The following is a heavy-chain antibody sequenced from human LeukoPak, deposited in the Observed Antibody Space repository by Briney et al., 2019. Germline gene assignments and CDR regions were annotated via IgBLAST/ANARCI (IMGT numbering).Heavy chain of an antibody. J-gene: IGHJ1*01. CDR3: ARGGINYDFWSGPTEGYFQH. V-gene: IGHV1-46*01. D-gene: IGHD3-3*01. CDR1: GYTFTSYY. Sequence: ASVKVSCKASGYTFTSYYMHWVRQAPGQGLEWMGIINPSGGSTSYAQKFQGRVTMTRDTSTSTVYMELSSPRSEDTAVYYCARGGINYDFWSGPTEGYFQHWGQGTLVTVSS. CDR2: INPSGGST.